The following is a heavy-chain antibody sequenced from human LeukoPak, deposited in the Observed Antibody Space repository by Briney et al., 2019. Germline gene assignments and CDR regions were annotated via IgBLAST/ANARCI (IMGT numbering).Heavy chain of an antibody. V-gene: IGHV3-23*01. J-gene: IGHJ3*02. CDR3: AKDISPNVGGDYDAFDI. CDR2: ISGSGGST. Sequence: PGGSLRLSCAASGITFSSYAMSWVRQAPGKGLEWVSAISGSGGSTYYADSVKGRFTISRDNSKNTLYLQMNSLRAEDTAVYYCAKDISPNVGGDYDAFDIWGQGTMVTVSS. CDR1: GITFSSYA. D-gene: IGHD4-17*01.